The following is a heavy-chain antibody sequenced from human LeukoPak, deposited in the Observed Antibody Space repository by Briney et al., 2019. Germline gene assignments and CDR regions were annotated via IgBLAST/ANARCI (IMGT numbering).Heavy chain of an antibody. CDR2: IYYSGST. CDR1: GGSFSGYY. J-gene: IGHJ6*02. V-gene: IGHV4-59*01. CDR3: ARGLNWNYGRGYYYYGMDV. D-gene: IGHD1-7*01. Sequence: PSETLSLTCAVYGGSFSGYYWSWIRQPPGKGLEWIGYIYYSGSTNYNPSLKSRVTISVDTSKNQFSLKLSSVTAADTAVYYCARGLNWNYGRGYYYYGMDVWGQGTTVTVSS.